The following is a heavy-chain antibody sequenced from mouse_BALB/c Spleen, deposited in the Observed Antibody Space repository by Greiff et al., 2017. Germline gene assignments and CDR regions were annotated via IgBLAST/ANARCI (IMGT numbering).Heavy chain of an antibody. CDR1: GYNFTSYW. J-gene: IGHJ2*01. Sequence: QVQLKQPGAELVKPGTSVKLSCKASGYNFTSYWINWVKLRPGQGLEWIGDIYPGSGSTNYNEKFKSKATLTVDTSSSTAYMQLSSLASEDSALYYCARGGRYFDYWGQGTTLTVSS. CDR2: IYPGSGST. CDR3: ARGGRYFDY. V-gene: IGHV1-55*01.